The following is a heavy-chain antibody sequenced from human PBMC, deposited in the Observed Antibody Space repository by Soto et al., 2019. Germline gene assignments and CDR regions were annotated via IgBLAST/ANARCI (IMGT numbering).Heavy chain of an antibody. CDR3: ARHGTTVTTSFDY. CDR1: GYTFTSYA. Sequence: QVQLVQSGAEVKKPGASVKVSCKASGYTFTSYAMHWVRQAPGQRLEWMGWINAGNGNTKYSQKFQGRVTITRDTSASTAYMELSSLRSEDTAVYYCARHGTTVTTSFDYWGQGTLVTVSS. V-gene: IGHV1-3*01. J-gene: IGHJ4*02. D-gene: IGHD4-17*01. CDR2: INAGNGNT.